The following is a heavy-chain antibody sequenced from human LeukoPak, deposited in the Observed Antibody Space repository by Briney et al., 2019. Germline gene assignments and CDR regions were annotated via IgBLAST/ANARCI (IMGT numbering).Heavy chain of an antibody. CDR3: ARASSSWLYYYMDV. CDR2: INHSGST. J-gene: IGHJ6*03. D-gene: IGHD6-13*01. Sequence: SETLSLTCAVYGGSFSGYYWSWIRQPPGQGLEWSETINHSGSTNYNPSLKSRVTLSVDTSKNQFSLKLSSVTAADTAVYYCARASSSWLYYYMDVWGKGTTVTVSS. CDR1: GGSFSGYY. V-gene: IGHV4-34*01.